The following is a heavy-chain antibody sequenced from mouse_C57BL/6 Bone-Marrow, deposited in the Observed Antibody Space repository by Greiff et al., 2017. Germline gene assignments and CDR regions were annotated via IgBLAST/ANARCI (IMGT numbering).Heavy chain of an antibody. CDR3: ARDGPYLCWYVDV. V-gene: IGHV1-50*01. CDR2: IDPSDSYT. Sequence: QVQLQQPGAELVKPGVSVKLSCKASGYTFTSYWMQWVNQRPGQGLEWIGEIDPSDSYTNYNQKFKGKATLTVDTSSSTAYMQLSSLTSEDSAVYYCARDGPYLCWYVDVWGTGTTVTVSS. D-gene: IGHD3-1*01. CDR1: GYTFTSYW. J-gene: IGHJ1*03.